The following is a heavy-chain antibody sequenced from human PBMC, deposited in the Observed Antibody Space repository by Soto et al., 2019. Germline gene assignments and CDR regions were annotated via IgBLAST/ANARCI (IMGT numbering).Heavy chain of an antibody. CDR1: GYTFTDYY. J-gene: IGHJ4*02. D-gene: IGHD6-19*01. Sequence: PAASVKVSCKTSGYTFTDYYVHWVRQAPGQGLEWMGWINPNSGVTNYAQKFQGWVTLTRDASVATAYMELNSLKSDDTAVFFCARGVSGWSPFDLWGQGTLVTVSS. CDR3: ARGVSGWSPFDL. V-gene: IGHV1-2*04. CDR2: INPNSGVT.